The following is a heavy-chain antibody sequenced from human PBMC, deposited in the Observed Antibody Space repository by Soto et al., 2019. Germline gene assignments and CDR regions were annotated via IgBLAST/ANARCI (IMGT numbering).Heavy chain of an antibody. V-gene: IGHV4-31*03. J-gene: IGHJ6*03. Sequence: NPSETLSLTCTVSGGSISSGGYYWSWIRQHPGKGLEWIGYIYYSGSTYYSPSLKSRVTISVDTSKNQFSLKLSSVTAADTAVYYCASKVASYMDVWGKGTTVTVSS. CDR3: ASKVASYMDV. CDR2: IYYSGST. CDR1: GGSISSGGYY.